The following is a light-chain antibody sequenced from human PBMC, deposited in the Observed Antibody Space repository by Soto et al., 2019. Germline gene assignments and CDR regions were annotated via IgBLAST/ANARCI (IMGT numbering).Light chain of an antibody. V-gene: IGKV1-6*01. J-gene: IGKJ1*01. CDR3: LQDYAYPRT. CDR1: QGVRNE. CDR2: ASS. Sequence: AIQMTQSPSSLSASVGDRVTITCRASQGVRNELAWYQQRPGKAPNLLIYASSTLQSGVPSRFSGSGSGTDFTLTINNLQPDDFATYYCLQDYAYPRTFGKGTKVE.